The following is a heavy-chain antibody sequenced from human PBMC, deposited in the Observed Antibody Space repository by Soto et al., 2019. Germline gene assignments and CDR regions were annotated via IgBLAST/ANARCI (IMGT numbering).Heavy chain of an antibody. CDR2: IYYSGST. CDR3: ARRNSDYYGSGSYYNVFQKPATQYNWFDP. CDR1: GGSISSSSYY. Sequence: PSETLSLTCTVSGGSISSSSYYWGWIRQPPGKGLEWIGSIYYSGSTYYNPSLKSRVTISVDTSKNQFSLKLSSVTAADTAVYYCARRNSDYYGSGSYYNVFQKPATQYNWFDPWGQGTLVTVSS. J-gene: IGHJ5*02. V-gene: IGHV4-39*01. D-gene: IGHD3-10*01.